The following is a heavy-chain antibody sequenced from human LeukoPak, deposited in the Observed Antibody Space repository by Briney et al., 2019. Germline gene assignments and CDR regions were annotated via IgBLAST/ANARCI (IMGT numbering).Heavy chain of an antibody. CDR1: GFTFSTYW. CDR2: INPDGSRT. V-gene: IGHV3-74*01. D-gene: IGHD7-27*01. Sequence: PGGSLRLSCAASGFTFSTYWVHWVRQAPGKGLVWVSRINPDGSRTDYADSVKGRFTISRDNAKNSLYLQMNSLRAEDTAVYYCARTLGTLEDAFDIWGQGTVVTVSS. J-gene: IGHJ3*02. CDR3: ARTLGTLEDAFDI.